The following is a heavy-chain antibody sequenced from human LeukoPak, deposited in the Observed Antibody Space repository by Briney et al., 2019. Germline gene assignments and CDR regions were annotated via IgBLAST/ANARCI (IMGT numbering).Heavy chain of an antibody. CDR3: ARENSGPDY. J-gene: IGHJ4*02. D-gene: IGHD5-12*01. Sequence: PGGSLRLSCAASGFTFDDYAMHWVRQAPGKGLEWVSGISWSSGNIGYADSVKGRFTISRDNAKNSLYLQMNSLRAEDTAVYYCARENSGPDYWGQGTLVTVSS. CDR1: GFTFDDYA. V-gene: IGHV3-9*01. CDR2: ISWSSGNI.